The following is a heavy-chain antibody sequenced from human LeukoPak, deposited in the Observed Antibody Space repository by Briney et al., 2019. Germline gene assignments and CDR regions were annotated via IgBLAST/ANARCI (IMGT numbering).Heavy chain of an antibody. CDR2: IYPGDSDT. Sequence: GESLKISCKGSGYSFTSYWIGWVRQMPGKGLEWMGIIYPGDSDTRYSPSFQGQVTISADKSISTAYLQWSSLKASDTAMYYCARSRGGYSYGYSSADYWGQGTPVTVSS. CDR1: GYSFTSYW. V-gene: IGHV5-51*01. CDR3: ARSRGGYSYGYSSADY. J-gene: IGHJ4*02. D-gene: IGHD5-18*01.